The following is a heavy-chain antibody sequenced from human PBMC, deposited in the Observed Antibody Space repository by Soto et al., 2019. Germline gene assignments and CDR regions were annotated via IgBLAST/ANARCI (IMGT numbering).Heavy chain of an antibody. J-gene: IGHJ4*02. V-gene: IGHV3-7*01. CDR2: IKQDRSET. CDR1: GFSFSRYW. CDR3: ARSVDDYDSSGYTY. D-gene: IGHD3-22*01. Sequence: PGGSLRLSCAASGFSFSRYWMSWVRQAPGKGLEWVANIKQDRSETYYADPVKGRFTISRDNAKNSLFLQMISLRAEDTAVYFCARSVDDYDSSGYTYLGQGTQVTVSS.